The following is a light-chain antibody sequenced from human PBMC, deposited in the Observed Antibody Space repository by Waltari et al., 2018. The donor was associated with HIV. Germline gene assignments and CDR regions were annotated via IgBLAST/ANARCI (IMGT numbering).Light chain of an antibody. V-gene: IGKV4-1*01. J-gene: IGKJ1*01. CDR2: WAS. CDR1: QSVLHSSNRNNY. CDR3: QQYFSNPRT. Sequence: DIVMTQSPDSLVVSLGERATINCKSSQSVLHSSNRNNYFAWYQQKPGQPPKLLIYWASSRGSGVPDRFSGSGSGTDFTLTISSLQAEDVAVYYCQQYFSNPRTFGQGTKVESK.